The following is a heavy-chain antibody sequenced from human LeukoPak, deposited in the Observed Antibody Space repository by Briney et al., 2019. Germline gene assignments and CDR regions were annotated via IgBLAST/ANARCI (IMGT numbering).Heavy chain of an antibody. D-gene: IGHD6-25*01. J-gene: IGHJ4*02. CDR3: AKQRDYFDY. CDR1: GFTFSNFW. CDR2: IKHDGSEK. Sequence: GGSLRLSCAASGFTFSNFWMSWVRQAPGKGPEWVANIKHDGSEKNYVDSVKGRFTISRDNFENSLYLQMNSLRAEDTAVYYCAKQRDYFDYWGQGALVTVSS. V-gene: IGHV3-7*01.